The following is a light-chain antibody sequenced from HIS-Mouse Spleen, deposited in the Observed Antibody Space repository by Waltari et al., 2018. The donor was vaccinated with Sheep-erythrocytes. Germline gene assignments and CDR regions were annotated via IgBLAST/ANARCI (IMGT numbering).Light chain of an antibody. CDR1: PSLLHSNGYNY. CDR3: MQALQTPYT. J-gene: IGKJ2*01. Sequence: DLVMTQSPLSLPVTSGEPASISCRSSPSLLHSNGYNYLDWYLQKPGQCPQLLIYLGSNRASGVPDRFSGSGSGTDFTLKISRVEAEDVGVYYCMQALQTPYTFGQGTKLEIK. V-gene: IGKV2-28*01. CDR2: LGS.